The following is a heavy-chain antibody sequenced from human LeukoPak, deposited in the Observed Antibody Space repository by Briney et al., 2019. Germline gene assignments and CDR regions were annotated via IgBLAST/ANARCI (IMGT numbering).Heavy chain of an antibody. V-gene: IGHV4-59*01. J-gene: IGHJ6*03. CDR3: ARGYYYYMDV. CDR2: IYYSGST. Sequence: SETLSLTCTVSGGSTSSYYWSWIRQSPGKGLEWIGYIYYSGSTNYNPSLKSRVTISVDTSKNHFSLNLSSVTAADTAVYYCARGYYYYMDVWGKGTTVTVSS. CDR1: GGSTSSYY.